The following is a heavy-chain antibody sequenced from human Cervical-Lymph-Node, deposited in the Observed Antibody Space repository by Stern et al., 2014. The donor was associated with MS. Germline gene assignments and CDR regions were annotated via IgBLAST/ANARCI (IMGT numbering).Heavy chain of an antibody. CDR1: GGSISYYS. V-gene: IGHV4-4*07. J-gene: IGHJ4*02. CDR2: IYSSGAT. D-gene: IGHD1-26*01. CDR3: ARLAVGATNHFDS. Sequence: VHLVESGPGLVKPSETLSLTCTVSGGSISYYSWTWIRPPAGKRLQWIGRIYSSGATNYNPSLKSRVTMSVDTSKNQFSLKVNSVTAADTAVYYCARLAVGATNHFDSWGQGILVTVSS.